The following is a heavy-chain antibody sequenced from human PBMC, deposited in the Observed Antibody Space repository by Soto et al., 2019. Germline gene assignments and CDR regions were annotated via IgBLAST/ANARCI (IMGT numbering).Heavy chain of an antibody. J-gene: IGHJ4*02. D-gene: IGHD1-1*01. Sequence: GGSLRLSCAASGFTFSDHYMSWIRQAPGKGLEWIGYSSNSGSFTRYADSVKGRFSISRDNAKNSLYLQINSLRGDDTAIYYYGRSGDNSNLLAYGVRGPPDTVSP. CDR2: SSNSGSFT. V-gene: IGHV3-11*06. CDR3: GRSGDNSNLLAY. CDR1: GFTFSDHY.